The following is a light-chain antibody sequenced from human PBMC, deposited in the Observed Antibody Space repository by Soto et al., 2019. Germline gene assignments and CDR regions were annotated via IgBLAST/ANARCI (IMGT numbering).Light chain of an antibody. Sequence: QSVLTQPASVSGSPGQSITISCTGTSSDVGGYKFVSWYQHHPGKAPKLIIYEVSNRPSGVSNRFSGSKSGNTASLTISGLQAEDEADYYCSSYTSRSTLVFGGGTKLTVL. CDR2: EVS. V-gene: IGLV2-14*01. J-gene: IGLJ2*01. CDR1: SSDVGGYKF. CDR3: SSYTSRSTLV.